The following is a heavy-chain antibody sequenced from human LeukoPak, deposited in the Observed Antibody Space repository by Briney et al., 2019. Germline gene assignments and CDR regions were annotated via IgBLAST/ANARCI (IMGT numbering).Heavy chain of an antibody. CDR1: GITLSNYG. CDR3: VKDRGDGYRGFDY. V-gene: IGHV3-33*06. J-gene: IGHJ4*02. Sequence: GGSLRLSCAASGITLSNYGMSWVRQAPGKGLEWVAVIWYDGTHKYYADSVKGRLTISRDNSKNTVYLQMNSLRAEDTAVYYCVKDRGDGYRGFDYWGQGTLVTVSS. CDR2: IWYDGTHK. D-gene: IGHD5-24*01.